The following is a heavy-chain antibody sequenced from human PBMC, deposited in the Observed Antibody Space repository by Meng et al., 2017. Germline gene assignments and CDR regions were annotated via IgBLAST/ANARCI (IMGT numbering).Heavy chain of an antibody. J-gene: IGHJ4*02. D-gene: IGHD6-13*01. CDR1: GYTFTGYY. CDR3: ARASRHSSSWYGYDY. Sequence: ASVKVSCKASGYTFTGYYMHWVRQAPGQGLEWMGRINPNSGGTNYAQKFQGRVTMTRDTSISTAYMELIRLRSDDTAVYYCARASRHSSSWYGYDYWGQGTLVTVSS. CDR2: INPNSGGT. V-gene: IGHV1-2*06.